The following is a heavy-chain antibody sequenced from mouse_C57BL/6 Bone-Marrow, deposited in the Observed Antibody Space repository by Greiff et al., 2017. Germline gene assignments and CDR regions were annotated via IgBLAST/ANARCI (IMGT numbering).Heavy chain of an antibody. Sequence: VQLQQSGAELARPGASVKLSCKASGYTFTSYGISWVKQRTGQGLEWIGEIYPRSGNTYYNEKFKGKDTLTADKSSSTAYMELRSLTSEDSAVYFCARREGTGPWFAYWGQGTLVTVSA. V-gene: IGHV1-81*01. D-gene: IGHD4-1*01. CDR3: ARREGTGPWFAY. J-gene: IGHJ3*01. CDR2: IYPRSGNT. CDR1: GYTFTSYG.